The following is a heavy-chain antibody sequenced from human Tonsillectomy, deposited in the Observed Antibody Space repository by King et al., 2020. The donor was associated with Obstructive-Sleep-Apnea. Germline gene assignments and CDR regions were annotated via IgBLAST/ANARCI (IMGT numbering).Heavy chain of an antibody. V-gene: IGHV5-10-1*01. D-gene: IGHD5-24*01. CDR3: VRHLVATVRGEDH. J-gene: IGHJ4*02. CDR2: IYPRDSDS. CDR1: GCRFTSYW. Sequence: VQLVESGTEVKKPGESLRISCKGSGCRFTSYWISWVRQMPGKGLEWMGRIYPRDSDSNYSPSFQGHVTISFDKSISTAYLQWSSLKASDTAMYYCVRHLVATVRGEDHWGQGTLVTVSS.